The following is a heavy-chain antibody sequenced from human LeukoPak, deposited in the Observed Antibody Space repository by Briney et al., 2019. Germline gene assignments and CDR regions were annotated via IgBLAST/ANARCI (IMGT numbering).Heavy chain of an antibody. J-gene: IGHJ4*02. CDR2: ISYDGNNK. V-gene: IGHV3-30-3*01. CDR1: GFTFSSYP. Sequence: GRSLRLSCAASGFTFSSYPMHWVRQAPGKGLEWVAVISYDGNNKYYADSVKGRFTISRDNSKNTLYLQMNSLRAEDTAVYYCARALGDYVWGSSPSAGYWGQGTLVTVSS. CDR3: ARALGDYVWGSSPSAGY. D-gene: IGHD3-16*01.